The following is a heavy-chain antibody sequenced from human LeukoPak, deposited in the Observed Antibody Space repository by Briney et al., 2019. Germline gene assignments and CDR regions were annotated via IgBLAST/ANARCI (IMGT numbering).Heavy chain of an antibody. V-gene: IGHV3-11*01. J-gene: IGHJ1*01. CDR3: VRYCSSTSCYIGSGEYFQH. D-gene: IGHD2-2*02. CDR1: GFTFSDYY. Sequence: GGSLRLSCAASGFTFSDYYMSWIRQAPGKGLEWVSFISSSGTDIFYADSMKGRFTISRDNAKNSLYLQMNSLRAEDTAVYYCVRYCSSTSCYIGSGEYFQHRGQGTLVAVSS. CDR2: ISSSGTDI.